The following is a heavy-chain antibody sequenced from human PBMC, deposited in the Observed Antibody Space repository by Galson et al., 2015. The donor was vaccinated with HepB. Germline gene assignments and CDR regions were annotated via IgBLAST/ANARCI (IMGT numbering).Heavy chain of an antibody. CDR1: GFMFSTYG. D-gene: IGHD3-10*01. Sequence: SLRLSCASSGFMFSTYGMHWVRQAPGKGLEWVAVIFYDGSNRYYADSVKGRFTISRDNSKNTLYLQMNSVRAEDTVVYYCAKSESFGEDVDVAFDPWGQGTLVIVSS. V-gene: IGHV3-33*06. CDR2: IFYDGSNR. J-gene: IGHJ5*02. CDR3: AKSESFGEDVDVAFDP.